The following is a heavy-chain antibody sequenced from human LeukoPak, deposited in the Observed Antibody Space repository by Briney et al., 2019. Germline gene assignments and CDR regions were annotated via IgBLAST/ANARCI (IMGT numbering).Heavy chain of an antibody. CDR1: GGSFSGYY. V-gene: IGHV4-34*01. J-gene: IGHJ4*02. D-gene: IGHD3-22*01. Sequence: PSETLSLTCAVYGGSFSGYYWSSLPQPPANRPAPIGHINHSRSTNYSPSLKSRVTISVDTSKNQFSLKLSSVTAADTAVYYCARVSSRRLPPSYSYDRRNYFDYWGQGTLVTVSS. CDR3: ARVSSRRLPPSYSYDRRNYFDY. CDR2: INHSRST.